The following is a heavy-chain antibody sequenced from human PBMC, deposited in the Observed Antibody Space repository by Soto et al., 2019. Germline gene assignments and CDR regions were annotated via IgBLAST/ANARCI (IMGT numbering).Heavy chain of an antibody. CDR1: GFTFSSYA. J-gene: IGHJ5*02. CDR2: ISGSGGST. V-gene: IGHV3-23*01. D-gene: IGHD2-2*02. Sequence: VQLLESGGGLVQPGGSLRLSCVASGFTFSSYAMTWVRQAPGKGLEWVSAISGSGGSTYYADSVKGRFTISRDNSKNTLYLQMNSLRAEDTAVYYCAKDRGSGSTSWYNGWFDPWGQGTLVTVSS. CDR3: AKDRGSGSTSWYNGWFDP.